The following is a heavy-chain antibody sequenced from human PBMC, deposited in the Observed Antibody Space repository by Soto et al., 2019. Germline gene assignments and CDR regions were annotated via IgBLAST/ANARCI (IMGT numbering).Heavy chain of an antibody. CDR2: FYTDGSR. D-gene: IGHD3-22*01. CDR1: GFSVSSNY. V-gene: IGHV3-53*01. J-gene: IGHJ6*02. Sequence: EVQLVESGGGLIQPGGSLRLSCAASGFSVSSNYMSWVRQAPGKGLEWVSVFYTDGSRYYADSVKGRCTMSRDTSKNTLNLQMNSLRAEDTAVYYCTREDYYGSKMHGMDVWGQGTTVTVYS. CDR3: TREDYYGSKMHGMDV.